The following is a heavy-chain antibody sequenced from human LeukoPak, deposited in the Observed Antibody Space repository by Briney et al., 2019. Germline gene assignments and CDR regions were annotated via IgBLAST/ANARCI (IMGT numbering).Heavy chain of an antibody. CDR1: GGSISSCY. CDR2: IYYSGST. CDR3: ARVSPLLWFGEFDY. Sequence: SETLSLTCTVSGGSISSCYWSWIRQPPGKGLEWIGYIYYSGSTNYNPSLKSRVTISVDTSKNQFSLKLSSVTAADTAVYYCARVSPLLWFGEFDYWGQGTLVTVSS. D-gene: IGHD3-10*01. J-gene: IGHJ4*02. V-gene: IGHV4-59*01.